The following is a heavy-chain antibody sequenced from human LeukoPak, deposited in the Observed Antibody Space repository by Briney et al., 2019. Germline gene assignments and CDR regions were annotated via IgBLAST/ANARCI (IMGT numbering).Heavy chain of an antibody. CDR2: IYYSGST. V-gene: IGHV4-59*08. D-gene: IGHD5-24*01. Sequence: SETLSLTCTVSGGSISSYYWSWIRQPPGKGLEWIGYIYYSGSTDYNPSLKSRVTISVDTSKNQFSLKLSSVTAADTAVYYCARHEATPTMGFDYWGQGTLVTVSS. CDR1: GGSISSYY. CDR3: ARHEATPTMGFDY. J-gene: IGHJ4*02.